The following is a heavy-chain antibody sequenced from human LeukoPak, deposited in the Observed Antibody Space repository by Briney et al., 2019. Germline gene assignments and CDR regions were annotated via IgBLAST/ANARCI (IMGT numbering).Heavy chain of an antibody. CDR2: IYTSGSS. V-gene: IGHV4-4*07. CDR1: GGSISSYY. Sequence: PSETLSLTCTVSGGSISSYYWSWIRQPAGKGLGWIGRIYTSGSSNYNPSLKSRVTMSVDTSKNQFSLKLSSVTAADTAVYYCARERIAVAGTLSLFYYYYYLDVWGKGTTVTVSS. CDR3: ARERIAVAGTLSLFYYYYYLDV. D-gene: IGHD6-19*01. J-gene: IGHJ6*03.